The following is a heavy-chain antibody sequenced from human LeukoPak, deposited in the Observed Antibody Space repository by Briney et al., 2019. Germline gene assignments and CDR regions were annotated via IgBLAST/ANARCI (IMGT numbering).Heavy chain of an antibody. J-gene: IGHJ4*02. CDR3: ARGGETRSRFLEWFPDDY. Sequence: GASVKVSCKASGYTFTSYYMHWVRQAPGQGLEWMGIINPSGGSTSYAQKFQGRVTITRNTSISTAYMELSSLRSEDTAVYYCARGGETRSRFLEWFPDDYWGQGTLVTVSS. CDR2: INPSGGST. D-gene: IGHD3-3*01. V-gene: IGHV1-46*01. CDR1: GYTFTSYY.